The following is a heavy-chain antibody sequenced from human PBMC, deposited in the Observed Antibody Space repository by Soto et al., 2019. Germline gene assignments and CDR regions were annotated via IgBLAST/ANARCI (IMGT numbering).Heavy chain of an antibody. D-gene: IGHD6-19*01. V-gene: IGHV1-18*01. J-gene: IGHJ6*02. Sequence: QAKLVQSGAEVKKPGASVKVSCKASGYTFINHGISWVRQAPGQGLEWMGGIRFYNDNTNYAPKFQGRVTMTTDTTTRTAKMELKSLRSEDTAVYSCARYNSGCCPYGMDVWGQGTTVTVSS. CDR1: GYTFINHG. CDR2: IRFYNDNT. CDR3: ARYNSGCCPYGMDV.